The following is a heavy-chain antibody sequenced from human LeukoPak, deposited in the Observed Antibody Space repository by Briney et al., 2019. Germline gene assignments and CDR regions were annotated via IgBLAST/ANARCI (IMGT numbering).Heavy chain of an antibody. V-gene: IGHV3-23*01. CDR1: GFAFSSYA. D-gene: IGHD4/OR15-4a*01. J-gene: IGHJ4*02. CDR3: ARRAGAYSHPYDY. CDR2: ISGSGGGT. Sequence: PGGSLRLSCAASGFAFSSYAMNWVRQAPGKGLQWVSAISGSGGGTYYADSVKGRFTISRDNSKNTLYLQMNSLRAEDTAVYYCARRAGAYSHPYDYWGQGTLVTVSS.